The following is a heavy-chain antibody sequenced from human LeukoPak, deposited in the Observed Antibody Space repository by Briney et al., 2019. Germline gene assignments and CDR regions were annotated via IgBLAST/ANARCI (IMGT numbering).Heavy chain of an antibody. Sequence: PGGSLRLSCAASGFTFSSYAMSWVRQAPGKGLEWVSAISGSGGSTYYADSLKGRFINSRDNSKNTLYMKMNSLRAEDTAVYYCAKDGVYSSSWYFYYYYGMDVWGQGTTVTVSS. CDR3: AKDGVYSSSWYFYYYYGMDV. CDR2: ISGSGGST. V-gene: IGHV3-23*01. J-gene: IGHJ6*02. CDR1: GFTFSSYA. D-gene: IGHD6-13*01.